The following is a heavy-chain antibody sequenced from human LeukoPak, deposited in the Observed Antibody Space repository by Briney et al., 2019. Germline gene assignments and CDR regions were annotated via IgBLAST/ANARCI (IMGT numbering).Heavy chain of an antibody. CDR3: AKGHTGYFFTIDY. J-gene: IGHJ4*02. V-gene: IGHV3-23*01. CDR1: GFTFSTYG. Sequence: GGSLRLSCAASGFTFSTYGMGWVRQAPGKGTEWVAAISTNGHNAYYPDSVKGRFTISRDNSENTLYLQMNTLRAEDTAVYYCAKGHTGYFFTIDYWGQGTLVTVSS. CDR2: ISTNGHNA. D-gene: IGHD5-18*01.